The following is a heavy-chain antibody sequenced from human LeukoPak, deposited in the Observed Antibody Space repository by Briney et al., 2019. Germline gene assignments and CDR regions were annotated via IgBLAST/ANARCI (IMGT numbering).Heavy chain of an antibody. J-gene: IGHJ1*01. CDR2: ISSSSSTI. Sequence: PGGSLRLSCVASGFTFSSYSINWVRQAPGKGLEWVSYISSSSSTIYYADSVKGRFTISRDNAKNSMYLQMNSLRAEDTAVYYCARGRGTVTTSLYYLHQWSQGTLVTVSS. D-gene: IGHD1-7*01. V-gene: IGHV3-48*01. CDR3: ARGRGTVTTSLYYLHQ. CDR1: GFTFSSYS.